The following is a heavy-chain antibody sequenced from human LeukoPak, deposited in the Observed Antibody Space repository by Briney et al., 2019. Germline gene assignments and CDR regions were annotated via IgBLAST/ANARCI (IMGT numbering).Heavy chain of an antibody. Sequence: PGGSLRLSCAASGFTFSSYSMNWLRQAPGKGLEWVSYISSSSSNIYYADSVKGRFTISRDNTKNSLYLQVNSVRAEDTAVYYCARDLCGISSVDYWGQGTLVTVSS. CDR2: ISSSSSNI. CDR3: ARDLCGISSVDY. J-gene: IGHJ4*02. D-gene: IGHD2-21*01. CDR1: GFTFSSYS. V-gene: IGHV3-21*01.